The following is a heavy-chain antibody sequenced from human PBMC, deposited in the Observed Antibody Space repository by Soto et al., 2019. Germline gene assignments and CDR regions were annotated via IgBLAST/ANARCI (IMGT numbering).Heavy chain of an antibody. V-gene: IGHV4-39*01. J-gene: IGHJ4*02. CDR1: GCSISSSSYY. Sequence: SETLSLTFTVSGCSISSSSYYWGWIRQPPGKGLEWIGSIYYSGSTYYNPSLKSRVTISVDTSKNQFSLKLSSVTAADTAVYYCARSMNTVVTLDYWGQGTLVTVSA. D-gene: IGHD4-17*01. CDR2: IYYSGST. CDR3: ARSMNTVVTLDY.